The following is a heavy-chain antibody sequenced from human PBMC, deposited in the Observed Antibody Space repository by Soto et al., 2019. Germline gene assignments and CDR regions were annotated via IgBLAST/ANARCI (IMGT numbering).Heavy chain of an antibody. Sequence: GESLKISCEGTGYSFTNYWIGWVRQMSGKGLEWMGIIYPGDSDTRYSPSFQGQVTISADKSISTAYLQWSSLKASDSAMYYCARPRRDGFNDAFDIWGQGTMVPVSS. CDR2: IYPGDSDT. D-gene: IGHD5-12*01. V-gene: IGHV5-51*01. CDR1: GYSFTNYW. J-gene: IGHJ3*02. CDR3: ARPRRDGFNDAFDI.